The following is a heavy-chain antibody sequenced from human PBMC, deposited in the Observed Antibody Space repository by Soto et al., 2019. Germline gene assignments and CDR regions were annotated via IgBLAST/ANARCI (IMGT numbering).Heavy chain of an antibody. CDR1: A. D-gene: IGHD3-22*01. V-gene: IGHV3-64D*06. CDR2: ISTNGGST. CDR3: VKGEYYYDSSGYYPFDY. J-gene: IGHJ4*02. Sequence: AMHWVRQAPGKGLEYVSSISTNGGSTHYADSVKGRFTISRDNSKNTQYLQMSSLRADDTAVYYCVKGEYYYDSSGYYPFDYLGQGTLLTVSS.